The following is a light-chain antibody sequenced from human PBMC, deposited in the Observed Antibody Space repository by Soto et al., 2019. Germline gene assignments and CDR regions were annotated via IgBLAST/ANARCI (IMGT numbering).Light chain of an antibody. V-gene: IGKV1-39*01. CDR1: QSINSY. Sequence: DIQMTQSPSSLSASIGDGVTITCRASQSINSYLNWYQQNPGKAPKLLISAASNLQSGVPSRFSGSGSGTDFTLTISSLQPEDFATYYCQQSFSTLLITFGQGTRLAIK. CDR2: AAS. J-gene: IGKJ5*01. CDR3: QQSFSTLLIT.